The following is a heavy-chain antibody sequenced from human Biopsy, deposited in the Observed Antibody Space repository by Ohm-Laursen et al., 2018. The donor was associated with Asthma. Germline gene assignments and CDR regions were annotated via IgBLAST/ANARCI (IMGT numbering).Heavy chain of an antibody. CDR3: ARTFHFWSPYHAEHYQL. CDR1: GFTFGDYW. J-gene: IGHJ1*01. Sequence: GSLRLSCAASGFTFGDYWMSWVRQVPGKGLEWVANTKHDGTEKNHVDSLKGRFTISRDNAKNSLYLQMNSLRAEDTAVYYCARTFHFWSPYHAEHYQLWGQGTLVTVSS. V-gene: IGHV3-7*01. CDR2: TKHDGTEK. D-gene: IGHD3-3*02.